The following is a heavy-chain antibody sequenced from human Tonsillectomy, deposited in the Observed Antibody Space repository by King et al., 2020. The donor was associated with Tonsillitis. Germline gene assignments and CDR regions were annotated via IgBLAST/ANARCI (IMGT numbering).Heavy chain of an antibody. CDR3: ARGPPEYSSSSGWFDP. Sequence: VQLVESGAEVKKPGASVKVSCKASGYTFTGYYMHWVRQAPGQGLEWMGWINPNSGGTNYAQKFQGRVTMTRDTSISTAYMELSRLRSDDTAVYYCARGPPEYSSSSGWFDPWGQGTLVTVSS. CDR1: GYTFTGYY. V-gene: IGHV1-2*02. CDR2: INPNSGGT. J-gene: IGHJ5*02. D-gene: IGHD6-6*01.